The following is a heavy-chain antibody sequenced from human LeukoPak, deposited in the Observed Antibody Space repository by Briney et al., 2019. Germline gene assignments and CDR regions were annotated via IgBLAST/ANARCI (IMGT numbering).Heavy chain of an antibody. Sequence: GASVKVSCEASGYTFTRYYIHWVRQAPGQGLEWMGIINPSGGSTSYAQKFQGRVTVTRDTSTSTVYMELSSLRSEDTAVYYCARAGGYSGSDYWGQGTLVTVSS. D-gene: IGHD3-10*01. CDR1: GYTFTRYY. V-gene: IGHV1-46*01. CDR3: ARAGGYSGSDY. CDR2: INPSGGST. J-gene: IGHJ4*02.